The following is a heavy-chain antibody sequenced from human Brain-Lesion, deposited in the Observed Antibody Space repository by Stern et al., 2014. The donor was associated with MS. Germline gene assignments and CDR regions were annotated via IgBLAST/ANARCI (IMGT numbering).Heavy chain of an antibody. J-gene: IGHJ4*02. CDR2: ITWDGGST. CDR1: GFTFDDYA. Sequence: EVQLVESGGVVVQPGGSLRLSCAASGFTFDDYAMHWVRQAPGKGLEWVSLITWDGGSTSYTDSVKGRFSISRDNRKSLVWVQMNSLRPEDTALYYCAGGLGFWGRGTLVTVSS. V-gene: IGHV3-43D*03. CDR3: AGGLGF. D-gene: IGHD2-21*01.